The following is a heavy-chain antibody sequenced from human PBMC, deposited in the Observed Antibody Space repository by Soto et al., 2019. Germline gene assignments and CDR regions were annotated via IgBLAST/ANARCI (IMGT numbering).Heavy chain of an antibody. Sequence: SETLSLTCTVSGGSISSSSYYWGWIRQPPGKGLEWIGSIYYSGSTYYNPSLKSRVTISVDTSKNQFSLKLSSVTAADTAVYYCARVLSVGYCSGGSCYSPAFDIWGQGTMVTVSS. CDR3: ARVLSVGYCSGGSCYSPAFDI. V-gene: IGHV4-39*07. D-gene: IGHD2-15*01. J-gene: IGHJ3*02. CDR1: GGSISSSSYY. CDR2: IYYSGST.